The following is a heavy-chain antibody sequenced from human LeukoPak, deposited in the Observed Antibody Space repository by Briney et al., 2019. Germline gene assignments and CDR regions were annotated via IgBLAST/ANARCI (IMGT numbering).Heavy chain of an antibody. CDR2: FDPEDGET. D-gene: IGHD3-22*01. Sequence: GASVNVSCKVSGYTLTELSMHWVRQAPGKGLEWMGGFDPEDGETIYAQKFQGRVTMTEDTSTDTAYMELSSLRSEDTAVYYRATDLNSPMIVAPGGAFDIWGQGTMVTVSS. V-gene: IGHV1-24*01. J-gene: IGHJ3*02. CDR1: GYTLTELS. CDR3: ATDLNSPMIVAPGGAFDI.